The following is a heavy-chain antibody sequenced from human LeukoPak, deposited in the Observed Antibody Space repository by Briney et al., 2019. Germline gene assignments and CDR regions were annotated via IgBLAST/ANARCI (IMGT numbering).Heavy chain of an antibody. CDR2: IWYDGSNK. V-gene: IGHV3-33*06. J-gene: IGHJ6*03. CDR1: GFTFSSYG. D-gene: IGHD2-2*01. Sequence: GGSLRLSCAASGFTFSSYGMHWVRQAPGKGLEWVADIWYDGSNKYYADSVKGRFTISRDNSKNTLYLQMNSLRAEDTAVYYCAKGGYCSSTSCYGYYYYYYMDVWGKGTTVTVSS. CDR3: AKGGYCSSTSCYGYYYYYYMDV.